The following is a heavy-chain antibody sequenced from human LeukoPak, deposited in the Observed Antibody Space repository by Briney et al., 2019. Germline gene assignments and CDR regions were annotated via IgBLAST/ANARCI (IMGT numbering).Heavy chain of an antibody. V-gene: IGHV3-13*01. CDR2: IGTASDT. CDR1: GFTFSSFD. CDR3: ARGPPRGNYYYMDV. D-gene: IGHD1-1*01. J-gene: IGHJ6*03. Sequence: PGGSLRLSCAASGFTFSSFDMHWVRQPTGQGLEWVSTIGTASDTYYPGSVEGRFTLSRDNAKNSLYLQMNSLTAGDTAVYYCARGPPRGNYYYMDVWGKGTTVTVSS.